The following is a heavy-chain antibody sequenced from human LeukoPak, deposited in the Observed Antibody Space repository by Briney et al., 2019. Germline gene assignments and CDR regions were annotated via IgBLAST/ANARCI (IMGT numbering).Heavy chain of an antibody. CDR2: MNPNSGNT. V-gene: IGHV1-8*01. J-gene: IGHJ6*02. CDR1: GYTFTSYD. CDR3: ARGLVGGYYYYYYGMGV. D-gene: IGHD3-16*01. Sequence: ASVKVSCKASGYTFTSYDINWVRQATGQGLEWMGWMNPNSGNTGYAQKFQGRVTMTRNTSISTAYMELSSLRSEDTAVYYCARGLVGGYYYYYYGMGVWGQGTTVTVSS.